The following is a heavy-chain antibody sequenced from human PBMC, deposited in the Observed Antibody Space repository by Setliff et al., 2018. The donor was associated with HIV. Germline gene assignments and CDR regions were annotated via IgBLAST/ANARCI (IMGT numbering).Heavy chain of an antibody. V-gene: IGHV3-NL1*01. D-gene: IGHD2-15*01. CDR3: AKDGISGGAYPPYYFDY. CDR2: VYSAGNT. J-gene: IGHJ4*01. CDR1: GFTFSKYW. Sequence: GSLRLSCVMSGFTFSKYWMHWVRQVPGKGPVWVSVVYSAGNTYYADSVKGRFTISRDNSKNTLYLQMNRLRVEDTAVYYCAKDGISGGAYPPYYFDYWGHGTLVTVSS.